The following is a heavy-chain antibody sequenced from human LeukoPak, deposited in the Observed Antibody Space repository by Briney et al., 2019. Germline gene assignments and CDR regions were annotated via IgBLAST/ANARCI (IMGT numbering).Heavy chain of an antibody. CDR2: ISGSGGTT. V-gene: IGHV3-23*01. Sequence: GGSLRLSCAASGITFSSYGMTWVRQAPVKGLEWVSAISGSGGTTYYADSVKGRFTISRDNSKNTMYMQMNSLRAEDTAVYYCARAGGGPTTLYWYFDIWGRGTLVTVSS. CDR3: ARAGGGPTTLYWYFDI. J-gene: IGHJ2*01. D-gene: IGHD1-7*01. CDR1: GITFSSYG.